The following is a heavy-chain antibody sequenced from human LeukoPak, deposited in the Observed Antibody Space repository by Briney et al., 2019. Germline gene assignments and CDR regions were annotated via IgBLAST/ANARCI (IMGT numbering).Heavy chain of an antibody. CDR1: GFTFSSFG. D-gene: IGHD2-15*01. J-gene: IGHJ3*02. V-gene: IGHV3-33*01. CDR3: TRDCSGGSCWGDAFDI. Sequence: PGGSLRLSCAASGFTFSSFGMHWVRQAPGKGLEWVAVIWYDGSNKYYADSVKGRFTISRDNSKNTLYLQMNSLRTEDTAVFYCTRDCSGGSCWGDAFDIWGQGTMVTVSS. CDR2: IWYDGSNK.